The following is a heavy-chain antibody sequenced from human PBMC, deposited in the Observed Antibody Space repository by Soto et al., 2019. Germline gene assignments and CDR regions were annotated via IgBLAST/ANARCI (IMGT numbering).Heavy chain of an antibody. Sequence: TGGSLRLSCAASGFSFNNYWMHWVRQAPGKGLVWVSRINSDGTLTNYADSVKGRFTISRDNAKNTLRLQMNSLRAEDTAVYYCARGISGAYDSTYDWWGQRTLVTVSS. CDR3: ARGISGAYDSTYDW. CDR1: GFSFNNYW. J-gene: IGHJ4*02. D-gene: IGHD5-12*01. CDR2: INSDGTLT. V-gene: IGHV3-74*01.